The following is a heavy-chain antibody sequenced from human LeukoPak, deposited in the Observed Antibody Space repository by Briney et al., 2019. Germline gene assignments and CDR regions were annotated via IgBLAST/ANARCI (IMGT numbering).Heavy chain of an antibody. CDR2: INHSGST. D-gene: IGHD3-3*01. V-gene: IGHV4-34*01. J-gene: IGHJ4*02. Sequence: SETLSLTCTVSGASISSYYWSWIRQPPGKGLEWIGEINHSGSTNYNPSLKSRVTISVDTSKNQFSLKLSSVTAADTAVYYCARGPTEYYDFWSGYSADYWGQGTLVTVSS. CDR3: ARGPTEYYDFWSGYSADY. CDR1: GASISSYY.